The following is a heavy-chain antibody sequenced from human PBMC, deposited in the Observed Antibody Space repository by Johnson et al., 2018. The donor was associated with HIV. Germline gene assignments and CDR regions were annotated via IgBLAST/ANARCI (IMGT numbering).Heavy chain of an antibody. Sequence: QVQLVESGGGLVQPGGSLRLSCAASGFTFNNAWMSWVRQAPGKGLEGVAVISYDGSNKYYPDSVKGRFTISRDNAKNSLYPQMNSLRAEDTAVYYCARVGADAFDIWGQGTMVTVSS. V-gene: IGHV3-30-3*01. CDR1: GFTFNNAW. D-gene: IGHD1-26*01. J-gene: IGHJ3*02. CDR2: ISYDGSNK. CDR3: ARVGADAFDI.